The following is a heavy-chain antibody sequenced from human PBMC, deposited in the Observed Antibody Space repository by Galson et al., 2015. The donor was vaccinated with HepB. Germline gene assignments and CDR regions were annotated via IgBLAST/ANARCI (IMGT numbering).Heavy chain of an antibody. CDR1: GGTFSSYA. J-gene: IGHJ3*02. Sequence: SVKVSCKASGGTFSSYAISWVRQAPGQGLEWMGGINTNTGNPTYAQGFTGRFVFSLDTSVSTAYLQISSLKAEDTAVYYCARDRSESRITIFGVARRDAFDIWGQGTMVTVSS. D-gene: IGHD3-3*01. V-gene: IGHV7-4-1*02. CDR3: ARDRSESRITIFGVARRDAFDI. CDR2: INTNTGNP.